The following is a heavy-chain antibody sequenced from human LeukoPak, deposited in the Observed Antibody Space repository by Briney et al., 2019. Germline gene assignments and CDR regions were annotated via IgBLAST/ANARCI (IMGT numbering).Heavy chain of an antibody. D-gene: IGHD1-26*01. CDR3: ARTRGSYFTDNWFDP. V-gene: IGHV1-8*01. CDR1: GYTFTSYD. CDR2: MNPNSGNT. J-gene: IGHJ5*02. Sequence: GASVKVSCKASGYTFTSYDINWVRQATGQGLEWMGWMNPNSGNTGYAQKFQGRVTMTRNTSISTAYMELSSLRSEDTAVYYCARTRGSYFTDNWFDPWGQGTLVTVSS.